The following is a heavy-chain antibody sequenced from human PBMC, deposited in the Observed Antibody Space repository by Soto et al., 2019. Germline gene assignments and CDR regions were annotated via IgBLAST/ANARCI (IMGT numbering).Heavy chain of an antibody. CDR2: TSYDGSNK. V-gene: IGHV3-33*01. J-gene: IGHJ4*02. CDR1: GYVFNHYG. D-gene: IGHD3-16*01. CDR3: ARWGGSRRSGYYIDH. Sequence: QVQLVESGGGVVQPGRSLRLSCAASGYVFNHYGLHWVRQAPGKGLEWLTLTSYDGSNKQYADSVKGRFTISRDDSKNTVYLQMNSMRVDDTAVYSCARWGGSRRSGYYIDHWGQGTLVTVSS.